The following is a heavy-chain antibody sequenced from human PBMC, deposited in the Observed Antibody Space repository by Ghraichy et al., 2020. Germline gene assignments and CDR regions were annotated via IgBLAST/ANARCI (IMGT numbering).Heavy chain of an antibody. CDR1: GFTFSSYA. CDR2: ISGSGGST. J-gene: IGHJ3*02. D-gene: IGHD3-22*01. V-gene: IGHV3-23*01. CDR3: AKGEPRIVVDVYDAFDI. Sequence: GGSLRLSCAASGFTFSSYAMSWVRQAPGKGLEWVSAISGSGGSTYYADSVKGRFTISRDNSKNTLYLQMNSLRAEDTAVYYCAKGEPRIVVDVYDAFDIWGQGTMVTVSS.